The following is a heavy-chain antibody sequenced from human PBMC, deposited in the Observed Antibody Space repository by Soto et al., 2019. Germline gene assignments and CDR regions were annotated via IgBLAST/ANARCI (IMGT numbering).Heavy chain of an antibody. CDR1: GFTFSSYG. D-gene: IGHD2-15*01. CDR3: AKEGCSGGSCFL. CDR2: ISYDGSNK. J-gene: IGHJ4*02. V-gene: IGHV3-30*18. Sequence: ESGGGVVQPGRSLRLSCAASGFTFSSYGMHWVRQAPGKGLEWVAVISYDGSNKYYADSVKGRFTISRDNSKNTLYLQMNSLRAEDTAVYYCAKEGCSGGSCFLWGQGTLVTVSS.